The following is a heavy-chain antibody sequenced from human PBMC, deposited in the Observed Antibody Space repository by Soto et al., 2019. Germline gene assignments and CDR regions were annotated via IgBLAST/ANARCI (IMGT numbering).Heavy chain of an antibody. CDR3: VSQRTTVPTQAYFDY. J-gene: IGHJ4*02. D-gene: IGHD4-17*01. V-gene: IGHV4-39*01. CDR1: GGSVTNSSYY. Sequence: SETLSLTCTVSGGSVTNSSYYWGWVRQSPGKGLEWIGSVYYRGRSYSKSSVKSRVTISVDTSKNRFSLSLNSVTASDTAVYFCVSQRTTVPTQAYFDYWGPGALVTVSS. CDR2: VYYRGRS.